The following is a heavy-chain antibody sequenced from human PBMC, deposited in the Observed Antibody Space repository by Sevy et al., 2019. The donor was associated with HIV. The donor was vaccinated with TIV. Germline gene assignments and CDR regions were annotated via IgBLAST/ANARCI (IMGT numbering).Heavy chain of an antibody. J-gene: IGHJ6*02. CDR2: ISYDGNNK. V-gene: IGHV3-30*18. CDR3: AKEAIGATHYTTHGMDV. Sequence: GGSLRLSCAASGFTFSSYGMHWVRQAPGKGLEWVAFISYDGNNKYYADSVKGRFTISRDNSKNTLYVQMNSLRVDDTAVYYCAKEAIGATHYTTHGMDVWGQGTTVTVSS. D-gene: IGHD1-26*01. CDR1: GFTFSSYG.